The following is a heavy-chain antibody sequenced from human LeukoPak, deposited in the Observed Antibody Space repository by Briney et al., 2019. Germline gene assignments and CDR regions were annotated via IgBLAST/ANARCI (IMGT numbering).Heavy chain of an antibody. CDR2: IYYSGST. Sequence: ASETLSLTCTVSGGSISSYYWSWLRQPPGKGLEWIGYIYYSGSTNYNPSLKSRVTISVDMSKNQFSLKLSSVTAADTAVYYCARYTASDAFDIWGQGTMVTVSS. CDR3: ARYTASDAFDI. V-gene: IGHV4-59*01. J-gene: IGHJ3*02. CDR1: GGSISSYY. D-gene: IGHD5-18*01.